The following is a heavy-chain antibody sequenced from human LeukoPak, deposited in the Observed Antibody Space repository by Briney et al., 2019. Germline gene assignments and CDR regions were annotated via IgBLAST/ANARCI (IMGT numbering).Heavy chain of an antibody. CDR1: GFTFSSYW. CDR3: ARDQLYCTGGYCYFDS. CDR2: INGDGRSI. J-gene: IGHJ4*02. D-gene: IGHD2-8*02. Sequence: PGGSLRLSCVVSGFTFSSYWMHWVRQAPGKGLVWVSRINGDGRSISYADSVKGQFTISRDNAKNTLYLQMNSLRAEDTALYYCARDQLYCTGGYCYFDSWGQGTLVTVSS. V-gene: IGHV3-74*01.